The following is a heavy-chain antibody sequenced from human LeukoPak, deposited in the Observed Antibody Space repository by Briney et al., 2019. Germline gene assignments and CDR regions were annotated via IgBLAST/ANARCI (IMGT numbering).Heavy chain of an antibody. Sequence: PGGSLRLSCAASGFTFSSYGMSWVRQAPGKGLEWVSAISGSGGSTYYADSVKGRFTISRDNSKNTLYLQMNSLRAEDTAVYYCAKTPYYDFWSSSHPYFDYWGQGTLVTVSS. V-gene: IGHV3-23*01. J-gene: IGHJ4*02. D-gene: IGHD3-3*01. CDR3: AKTPYYDFWSSSHPYFDY. CDR1: GFTFSSYG. CDR2: ISGSGGST.